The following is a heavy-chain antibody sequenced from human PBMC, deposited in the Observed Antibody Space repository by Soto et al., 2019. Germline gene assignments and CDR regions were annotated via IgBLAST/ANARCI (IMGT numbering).Heavy chain of an antibody. CDR1: GYTFTSYG. CDR3: AGLFDCSGGSCYSAGFDY. CDR2: ISAYNGNT. D-gene: IGHD2-15*01. V-gene: IGHV1-18*01. Sequence: GPSVKVSCKASGYTFTSYGISWVRQAPGQGLEWMGWISAYNGNTNYAQKLQGRVTMTTDTSTSTAYMELRSLRSDDTAVYYCAGLFDCSGGSCYSAGFDYWGQGTLVTVSS. J-gene: IGHJ4*02.